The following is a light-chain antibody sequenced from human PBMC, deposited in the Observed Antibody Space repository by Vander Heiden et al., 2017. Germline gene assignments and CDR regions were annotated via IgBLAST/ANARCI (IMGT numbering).Light chain of an antibody. Sequence: AIRRTQSLSSLSAHTGDRVNITSRASQGISSYLAWYQQKPGKAPKLLIYAASSLPSGVPSRFSGSGSGTDFTLTISCLQSEDFATYYCQQYYSYPRTFGQGTKVEIK. V-gene: IGKV1-8*01. J-gene: IGKJ1*01. CDR2: AAS. CDR3: QQYYSYPRT. CDR1: QGISSY.